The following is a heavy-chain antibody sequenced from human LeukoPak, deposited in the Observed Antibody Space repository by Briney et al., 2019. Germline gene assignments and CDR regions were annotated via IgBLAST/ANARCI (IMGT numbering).Heavy chain of an antibody. Sequence: SVKVSCXASGGTFSSYTISWVRQAPGQGLEWMGSIIPILGIANYAQKFQGRVTITADKSTSTAYMELSSLRSEDTAVYYCAREGLWFGELYYYYYMDVWGKGTTVTVSS. D-gene: IGHD3-10*01. CDR1: GGTFSSYT. V-gene: IGHV1-69*04. CDR3: AREGLWFGELYYYYYMDV. J-gene: IGHJ6*03. CDR2: IIPILGIA.